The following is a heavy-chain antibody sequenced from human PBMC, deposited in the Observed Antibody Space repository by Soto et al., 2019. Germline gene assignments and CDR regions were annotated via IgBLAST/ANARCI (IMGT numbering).Heavy chain of an antibody. V-gene: IGHV1-18*01. CDR2: ITYNGNT. J-gene: IGHJ4*02. CDR3: ARAVVTSYGVFDY. D-gene: IGHD3-22*01. Sequence: QVQLVQSGAEVKKPGASVKVSCKASGYTFTSYGISWVRQAPGQGLEWMGWITYNGNTNYAQKLQGRVTMTTDTSTSPAYMELRSLRSDDTAVYYCARAVVTSYGVFDYWGQGTLVTVSS. CDR1: GYTFTSYG.